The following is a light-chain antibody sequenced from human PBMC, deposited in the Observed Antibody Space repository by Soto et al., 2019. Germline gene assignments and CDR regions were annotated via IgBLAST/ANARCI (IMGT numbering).Light chain of an antibody. CDR3: SSYTVSRTYV. CDR2: NVY. Sequence: QSVLTQPASVSGSPGQSITISCTGTSSDVVAFNFVSWHQQHPGKAPKLMIYNVYDRPSGVSYRFSGSKYGNTASLTISGLQGEDEADYYCSSYTVSRTYVFGTGTKV. J-gene: IGLJ1*01. V-gene: IGLV2-14*03. CDR1: SSDVVAFNF.